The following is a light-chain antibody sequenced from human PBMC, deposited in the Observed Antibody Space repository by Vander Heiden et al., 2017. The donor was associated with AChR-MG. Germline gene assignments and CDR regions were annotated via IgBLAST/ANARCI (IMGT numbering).Light chain of an antibody. Sequence: AVRMTQSPSSLSASTGDRVNITCRASQVISSYLAWYQQKPGKAPKLLIYAASTLQSGFPARFSGSGSGTDFTLTISCLQSEDFATYYCQQYYSYPRTFGQGTKVEI. V-gene: IGKV1-8*01. CDR2: AAS. J-gene: IGKJ1*01. CDR1: QVISSY. CDR3: QQYYSYPRT.